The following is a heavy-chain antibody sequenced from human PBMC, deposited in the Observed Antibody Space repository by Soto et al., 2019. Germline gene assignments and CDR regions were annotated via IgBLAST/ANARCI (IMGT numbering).Heavy chain of an antibody. D-gene: IGHD3-16*02. CDR1: GFAFSSYS. CDR2: ISSSSSYI. V-gene: IGHV3-21*01. J-gene: IGHJ5*02. Sequence: GGSLRLSCAASGFAFSSYSMNWVRQAPGKGLEWVSSISSSSSYIYYADSVKGRFTISRDNAKNSLDLQMNSLRAEDTAVYYCARDSSVITFGGVIVNGGWFAPWGQGTLVTVSS. CDR3: ARDSSVITFGGVIVNGGWFAP.